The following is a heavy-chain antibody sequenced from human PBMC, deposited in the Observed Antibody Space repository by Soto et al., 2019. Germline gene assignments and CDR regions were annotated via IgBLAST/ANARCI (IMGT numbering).Heavy chain of an antibody. V-gene: IGHV1-8*02. CDR3: ARGPSSYSDP. D-gene: IGHD2-2*01. J-gene: IGHJ5*02. CDR2: MNPNTGNT. CDR1: GYTFVDYD. Sequence: QVQLVQSGPEVKKPGASVKVSCKAYGYTFVDYDINWVRQGAGQGLEWLGWMNPNTGNTAYAQKFQGRLTLTRDTSINPAYLGLTSLTSDDSAVYYCARGPSSYSDPWAQGTLVTVSS.